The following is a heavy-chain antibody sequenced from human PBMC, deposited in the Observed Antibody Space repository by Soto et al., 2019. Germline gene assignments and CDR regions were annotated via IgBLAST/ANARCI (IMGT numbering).Heavy chain of an antibody. J-gene: IGHJ4*02. V-gene: IGHV1-18*01. Sequence: QVQLVQSGAEVKKPGASVKVSCKASGYTFTSCGISWVRQVPGQGLEWMGWISAYNGNTNYAQKLQGRDTMTTDTSTSTAYMELRSLRSDDTAVYYCAREPRGIAAAGRRGYYFDYWGQGTLVTVSS. CDR3: AREPRGIAAAGRRGYYFDY. CDR1: GYTFTSCG. CDR2: ISAYNGNT. D-gene: IGHD6-13*01.